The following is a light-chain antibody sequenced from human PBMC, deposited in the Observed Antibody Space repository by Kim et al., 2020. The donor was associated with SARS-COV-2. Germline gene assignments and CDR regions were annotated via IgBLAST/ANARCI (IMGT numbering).Light chain of an antibody. V-gene: IGKV1-27*01. CDR2: AAS. CDR3: QKYDNAPWT. J-gene: IGKJ1*01. Sequence: DIQMTLSPSSLSASVGDGVTITCRAGQDISNHLAWYQQKPGKVPKVLISAASALQSGVPSRFSGSRSGTDFTLTISSLQPEDVATYYCQKYDNAPWTFGQGTKVDIK. CDR1: QDISNH.